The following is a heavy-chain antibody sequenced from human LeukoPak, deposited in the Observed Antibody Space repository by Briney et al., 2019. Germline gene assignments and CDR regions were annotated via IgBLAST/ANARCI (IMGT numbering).Heavy chain of an antibody. CDR2: VSYDGYNK. J-gene: IGHJ4*02. CDR3: ARGKLTQIDY. Sequence: GGSLRLSCAASRFSFSTYAMHWVRQAPGKGLEWVTVVSYDGYNKYYADSVKGRFTLSRDNSKNTLYLQMDSLRTEDTAVYYCARGKLTQIDYWGQGTLVTVSS. CDR1: RFSFSTYA. D-gene: IGHD4/OR15-4a*01. V-gene: IGHV3-30*04.